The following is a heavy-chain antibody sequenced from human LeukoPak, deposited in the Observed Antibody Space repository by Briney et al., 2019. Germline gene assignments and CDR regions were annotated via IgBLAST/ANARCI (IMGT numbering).Heavy chain of an antibody. J-gene: IGHJ5*02. CDR2: ISGSGGNS. CDR3: ARSHYYDSSGYPNWFDP. V-gene: IGHV3-23*01. D-gene: IGHD3-22*01. CDR1: GFTFSSYA. Sequence: GGSLRLSCAASGFTFSSYAMNWVRQAPGKGLEWVSSISGSGGNSFYADSVKGRFTISRDNSKNTLYLQMNSLRAEDTAVYYCARSHYYDSSGYPNWFDPWGQGTLVTVSS.